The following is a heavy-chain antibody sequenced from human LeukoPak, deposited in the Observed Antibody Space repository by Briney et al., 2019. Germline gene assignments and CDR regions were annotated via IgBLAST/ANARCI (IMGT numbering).Heavy chain of an antibody. CDR2: ISGSGGDT. V-gene: IGHV3-23*01. D-gene: IGHD2-15*01. J-gene: IGHJ5*02. Sequence: GGSLRLSCAASGFTFSTYAMSWVRQAPEKGLEWVSIISGSGGDTYYADSVKGRFTISRDNSKNTLYLQMNSLRPEDTALYYCAKNGADCSGGSCYSAWFDPWGQGTLVTVSS. CDR1: GFTFSTYA. CDR3: AKNGADCSGGSCYSAWFDP.